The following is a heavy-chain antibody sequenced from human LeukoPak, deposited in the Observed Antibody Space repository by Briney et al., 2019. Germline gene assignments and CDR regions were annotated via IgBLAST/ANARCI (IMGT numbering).Heavy chain of an antibody. CDR1: GGSISSYY. CDR3: ARGYYDFWSGYYAAGGFDP. Sequence: PSETLSLTCTVSGGSISSYYWSWIRQLPGKGLEWIGYIYYSGSTNYNPSLKSRVTISVDTSKNQFSLKLSSVTAADTAVYYCARGYYDFWSGYYAAGGFDPWGQGTLVTVSS. D-gene: IGHD3-3*01. CDR2: IYYSGST. V-gene: IGHV4-59*01. J-gene: IGHJ5*02.